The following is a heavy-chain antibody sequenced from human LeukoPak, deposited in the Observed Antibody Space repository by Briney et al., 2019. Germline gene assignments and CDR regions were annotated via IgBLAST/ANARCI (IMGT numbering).Heavy chain of an antibody. Sequence: GGSLRLSCAASGFTFSSYAMSWVRQAPGKGLEWVSAISGSGGSTYYADSVKGRFTISRDNSKNTLYLQMNSLRAEDTAVYYCARDRGFRYDYTDHYGMDVWGQGTTVTVSS. J-gene: IGHJ6*02. CDR3: ARDRGFRYDYTDHYGMDV. CDR1: GFTFSSYA. CDR2: ISGSGGST. D-gene: IGHD4-11*01. V-gene: IGHV3-23*01.